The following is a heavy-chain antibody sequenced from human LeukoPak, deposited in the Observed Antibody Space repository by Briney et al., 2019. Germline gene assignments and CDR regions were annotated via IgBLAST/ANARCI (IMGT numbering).Heavy chain of an antibody. CDR3: AKDRGSYQGWLDP. Sequence: GGSLRLSCAASGFTFGTYAMSWVRQAPGKGLEWVSAISISGDNTYYADSVKGRFTISRDNSKNTLYLQMNTLRAEDTAVYYCAKDRGSYQGWLDPWGQGTLVTVPS. J-gene: IGHJ5*02. CDR1: GFTFGTYA. D-gene: IGHD3-10*01. V-gene: IGHV3-23*01. CDR2: ISISGDNT.